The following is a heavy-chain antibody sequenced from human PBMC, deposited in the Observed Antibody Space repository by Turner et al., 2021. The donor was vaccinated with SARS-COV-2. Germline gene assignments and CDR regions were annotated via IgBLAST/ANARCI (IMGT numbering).Heavy chain of an antibody. J-gene: IGHJ4*02. CDR3: AKSPRDGHLV. V-gene: IGHV1-2*02. Sequence: QVQLVQSGAEVKKRGASVRVACKAAGYTFTDYYMHWVRQAPGQGLEWMGWINPDSGGTNYAQKFQDRVTMTRDTSISTAYMDLSRLRSDDTAIYYCAKSPRDGHLVWGQGTRVTVSS. CDR1: GYTFTDYY. CDR2: INPDSGGT.